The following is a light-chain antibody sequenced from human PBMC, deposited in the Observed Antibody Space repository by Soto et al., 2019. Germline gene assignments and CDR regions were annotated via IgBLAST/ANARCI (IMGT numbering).Light chain of an antibody. CDR2: GKT. J-gene: IGLJ1*01. V-gene: IGLV1-40*01. CDR3: QSYDSQMSDRSV. CDR1: STNIGACYG. Sequence: QSALTHPRSWCVCPLQSFSMWCTWSSTNIGACYGVHWYQQRPGTAPKLLIVGKTIRPSGVPDRFSASTSGTSASLAITGLPAEDEGHYQCQSYDSQMSDRSVFGNGTXVIVL.